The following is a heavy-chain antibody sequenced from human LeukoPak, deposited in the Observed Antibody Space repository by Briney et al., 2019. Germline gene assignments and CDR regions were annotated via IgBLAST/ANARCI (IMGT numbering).Heavy chain of an antibody. D-gene: IGHD5-24*01. CDR1: GGSISSGGYS. CDR3: AREGSTLATIHWYFDL. V-gene: IGHV4-30-2*01. J-gene: IGHJ2*01. CDR2: IYHSGST. Sequence: PSETLSLTCAVSGGSISSGGYSWSWIRQPPGKGLEWIGYIYHSGSTYYNPSLKSRVTISVDRSKNQFSLKLSSVTAADTAVYYCAREGSTLATIHWYFDLWGRGTLVTVSS.